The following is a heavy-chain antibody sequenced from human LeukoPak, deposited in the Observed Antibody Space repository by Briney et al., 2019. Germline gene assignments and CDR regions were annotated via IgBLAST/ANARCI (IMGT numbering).Heavy chain of an antibody. Sequence: GGSLRLSCAVSGSTFSKYIMSWVRQAPGKGLEWVAGISDNGVYTAYAGSVEGRLTISRDNSKNTLYMQMNSRRAEDTAIYYCAKWGADKVEWRHYVDSWGQGTLVIVSS. CDR3: AKWGADKVEWRHYVDS. D-gene: IGHD3-16*01. V-gene: IGHV3-23*01. CDR2: ISDNGVYT. J-gene: IGHJ4*02. CDR1: GSTFSKYI.